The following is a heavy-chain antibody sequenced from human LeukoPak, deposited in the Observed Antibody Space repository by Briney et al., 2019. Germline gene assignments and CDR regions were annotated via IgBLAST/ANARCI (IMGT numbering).Heavy chain of an antibody. D-gene: IGHD1-26*01. CDR2: INHSGST. CDR3: ARWAIVGATYYYYYGMDV. Sequence: SETLSLTCAVYGGSFSGYYWSWIRQPPGKGLEWIGEINHSGSTSYNPSLKSRVTISVDTSKNQFSLKLSSVTAADTAVYYCARWAIVGATYYYYYGMDVWGQGTTVTVSS. V-gene: IGHV4-34*01. CDR1: GGSFSGYY. J-gene: IGHJ6*02.